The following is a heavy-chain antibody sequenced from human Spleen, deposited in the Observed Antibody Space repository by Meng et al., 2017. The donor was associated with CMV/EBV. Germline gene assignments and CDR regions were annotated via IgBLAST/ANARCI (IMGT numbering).Heavy chain of an antibody. J-gene: IGHJ6*02. CDR2: ISAYNGNT. CDR3: ARNYYDFWSGRLNYYYGMDV. D-gene: IGHD3-3*01. CDR1: GYTFTSYG. V-gene: IGHV1-18*01. Sequence: ASVKVSCKASGYTFTSYGISWVRQAPGQGLEWIGWISAYNGNTNYAQKLQGRVTMTTDTSTSTAYMELRSLRSDDTAVYYCARNYYDFWSGRLNYYYGMDVWGQGTTVTVSS.